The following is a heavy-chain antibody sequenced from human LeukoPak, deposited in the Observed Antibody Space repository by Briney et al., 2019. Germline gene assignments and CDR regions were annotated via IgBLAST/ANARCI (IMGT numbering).Heavy chain of an antibody. CDR1: GYTFTSYG. Sequence: ASVKVSCKASGYTFTSYGISWVRQAPGQGLEWMGWISAYNGNTNYAQKLQGRVTMTTDTSTSTAYMELRSLRSDDTAVYYCARDPKSRIFGVVTRVFDYWGQGTLVTVSS. D-gene: IGHD3-3*01. V-gene: IGHV1-18*01. J-gene: IGHJ4*02. CDR3: ARDPKSRIFGVVTRVFDY. CDR2: ISAYNGNT.